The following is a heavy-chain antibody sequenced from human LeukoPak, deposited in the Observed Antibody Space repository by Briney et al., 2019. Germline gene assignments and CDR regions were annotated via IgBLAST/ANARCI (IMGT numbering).Heavy chain of an antibody. CDR2: IYPGDSDT. CDR3: ARLGYCSSASWYYGREV. D-gene: IGHD2-2*01. V-gene: IGHV5-51*01. J-gene: IGHJ6*01. CDR1: GYTITSHW. Sequence: HGESLNISCKVSGYTITSHWSGCGRQMPGKGLEWMGIIYPGDSDTRYSPSFQGQVTISADKSSSTAYLQWVGLKTSDTAIYYCARLGYCSSASWYYGREVWRRSPAVTVSS.